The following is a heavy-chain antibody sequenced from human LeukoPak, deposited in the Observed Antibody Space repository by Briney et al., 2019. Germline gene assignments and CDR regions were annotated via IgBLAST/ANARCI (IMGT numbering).Heavy chain of an antibody. D-gene: IGHD6-13*01. CDR1: GGSISSYY. J-gene: IGHJ2*01. CDR3: ARQEIAAANY. Sequence: SETLSLTCTVSGGSISSYYWSWIRQPAGKGLGWIGRIYTSGSTNYNPSLKSRVTMSVDTSKNQFSLKLSSVTAADTAVYYCARQEIAAANYWGRGTLVTVSS. CDR2: IYTSGST. V-gene: IGHV4-4*07.